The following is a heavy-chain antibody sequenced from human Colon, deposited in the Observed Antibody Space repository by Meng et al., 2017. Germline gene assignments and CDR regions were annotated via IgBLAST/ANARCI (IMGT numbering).Heavy chain of an antibody. CDR2: INSDGSST. V-gene: IGHV3-74*02. D-gene: IGHD5-18*01. CDR1: GFSFSSFW. Sequence: VPVVESGGGLVQPGESLRLSCEASGFSFSSFWMHWVRQAPGKGLVWVSRINSDGSSTSYADSVRGRFTISRDNAKNTLYLQMNSLRAEDTAVYYCTRGYLDIGDYWGHGSLVTVSS. J-gene: IGHJ4*01. CDR3: TRGYLDIGDY.